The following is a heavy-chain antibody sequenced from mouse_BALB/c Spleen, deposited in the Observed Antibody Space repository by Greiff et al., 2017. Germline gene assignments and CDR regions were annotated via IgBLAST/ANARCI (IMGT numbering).Heavy chain of an antibody. J-gene: IGHJ2*01. CDR1: GFTFNTNA. Sequence: EVQLVDTGGGLVQPKGSLKLSCAASGFTFNTNAMNWVRQAPGKGLEWVARIRSKSNNYATYYADSVKDRFTISRDDSQSMLYLQMNNLKTEDTAMYYCVREGGSSFNYWGQGTTLTVSS. CDR2: IRSKSNNYAT. CDR3: VREGGSSFNY. D-gene: IGHD1-1*01. V-gene: IGHV10S3*01.